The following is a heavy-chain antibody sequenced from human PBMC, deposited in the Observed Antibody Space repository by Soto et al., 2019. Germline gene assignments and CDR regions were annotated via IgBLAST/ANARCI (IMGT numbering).Heavy chain of an antibody. CDR1: GYTFTSYY. CDR2: INPSGGST. Sequence: QVQLVQSGAEVKKPGASVKVSCKASGYTFTSYYMHWVRQAPGQGLEWMGIINPSGGSTSYAQKCQGRVTMXMDXSXITVYMELSSLRSEDTAVYYCARVYCSGGSCYSIDYWGQGTLVTVSS. V-gene: IGHV1-46*03. J-gene: IGHJ4*02. CDR3: ARVYCSGGSCYSIDY. D-gene: IGHD2-15*01.